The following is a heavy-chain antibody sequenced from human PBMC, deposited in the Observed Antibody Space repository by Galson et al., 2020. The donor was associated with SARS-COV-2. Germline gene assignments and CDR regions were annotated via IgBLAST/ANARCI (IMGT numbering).Heavy chain of an antibody. J-gene: IGHJ6*02. D-gene: IGHD4-4*01. Sequence: ASVKVSCKASGYTFTSYYMHWVRQAPGQGLEWMGIINPSGGSTSYAQKFQGRVTMTRDTSTSTVYMELSSLRSEDTAVYYCARGEGNSPSYYYYGMDVWGQGTTVTVSS. V-gene: IGHV1-46*01. CDR2: INPSGGST. CDR3: ARGEGNSPSYYYYGMDV. CDR1: GYTFTSYY.